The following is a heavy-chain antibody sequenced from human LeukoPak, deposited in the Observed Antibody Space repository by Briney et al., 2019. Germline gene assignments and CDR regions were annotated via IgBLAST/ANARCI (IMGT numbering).Heavy chain of an antibody. Sequence: ASVTVSCKASGYTFTSYGISWVRQAPGQGLEWMGWISAYNGNTNYAQKLQGRVTMTTDTSTSTAYMELRSLRSDDTAVYYCARYITMVRGVIISGDYYFDYWGQGTLVTVSS. CDR3: ARYITMVRGVIISGDYYFDY. CDR1: GYTFTSYG. V-gene: IGHV1-18*04. J-gene: IGHJ4*02. CDR2: ISAYNGNT. D-gene: IGHD3-10*01.